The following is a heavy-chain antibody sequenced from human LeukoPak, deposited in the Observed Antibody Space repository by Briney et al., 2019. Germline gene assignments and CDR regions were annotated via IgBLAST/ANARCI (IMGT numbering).Heavy chain of an antibody. CDR3: TTVEYAAFDI. CDR2: IKSKTHGGTT. J-gene: IGHJ3*02. Sequence: GGSLRLSCAASGFTFSNAWMSWVRQAPGKGLEWVGLIKSKTHGGTTAYAAPVQGRFTSSRDDSRSTLYLQMNSLKTEDTAIYYCTTVEYAAFDIWGQGTMVTVSS. D-gene: IGHD2/OR15-2a*01. CDR1: GFTFSNAW. V-gene: IGHV3-15*01.